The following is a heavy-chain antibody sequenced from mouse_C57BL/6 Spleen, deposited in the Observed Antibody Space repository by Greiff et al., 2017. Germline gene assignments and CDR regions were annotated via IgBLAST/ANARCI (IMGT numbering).Heavy chain of an antibody. D-gene: IGHD1-1*02. V-gene: IGHV1-52*01. J-gene: IGHJ2*01. Sequence: QVQLQQPGAELVRPGSSVKLSCKASGYTFTSYWMHWVKQRPIQGLEWIGNIDPSDSETHYNQKFKDKATLTVDKSSSTAYMQLSSLTSEDSAVYYCARRGGNPYFDYWGQGTTLTVSS. CDR2: IDPSDSET. CDR1: GYTFTSYW. CDR3: ARRGGNPYFDY.